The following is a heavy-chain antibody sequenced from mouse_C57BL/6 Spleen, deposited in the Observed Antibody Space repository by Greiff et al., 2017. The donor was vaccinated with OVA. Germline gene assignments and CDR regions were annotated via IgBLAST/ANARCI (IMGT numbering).Heavy chain of an antibody. CDR3: AREGYYYGSSDY. D-gene: IGHD1-1*01. CDR2: IYPGDGDT. J-gene: IGHJ2*01. Sequence: VKLQESGPELVKPGSSVKISCKASGYAFSSSWMNWVKQRPGKGLEWIGRIYPGDGDTNYNGKFKGKATLTADKSSSTAYMQLSSLTSEDSAVYFCAREGYYYGSSDYWGQGTTLTVSS. V-gene: IGHV1-82*01. CDR1: GYAFSSSW.